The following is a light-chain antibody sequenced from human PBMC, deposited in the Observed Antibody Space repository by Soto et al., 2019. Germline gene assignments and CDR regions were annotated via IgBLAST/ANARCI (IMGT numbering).Light chain of an antibody. CDR1: SGSIADNY. CDR3: QSYDSTNMV. J-gene: IGLJ2*01. CDR2: ENR. Sequence: NFMLTQSHSVSESPGKTVTISCTRSSGSIADNYVHWYQQRPGSAPITVIYENRERPSGVPDRFSGSIDTSSNSASLTIARLTAEDEAYYYCQSYDSTNMVFGGGTKLTVL. V-gene: IGLV6-57*04.